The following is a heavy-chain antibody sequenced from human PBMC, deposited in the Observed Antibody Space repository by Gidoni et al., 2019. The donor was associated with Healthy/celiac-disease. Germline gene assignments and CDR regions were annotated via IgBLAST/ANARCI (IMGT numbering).Heavy chain of an antibody. CDR3: ARGVEMAPPSDL. J-gene: IGHJ2*01. V-gene: IGHV1-69*06. CDR2: IIPIFGTA. Sequence: QVQLVQSGAEGKTPGSSVQVSCTASGGTFSSYAISWVRQAPGQGLEWMGGIIPIFGTANYAQKFQGRVTITADKSTSTAYMELSSLRSEDTAVYYCARGVEMAPPSDLWGRGTLVTVSS. CDR1: GGTFSSYA. D-gene: IGHD2-15*01.